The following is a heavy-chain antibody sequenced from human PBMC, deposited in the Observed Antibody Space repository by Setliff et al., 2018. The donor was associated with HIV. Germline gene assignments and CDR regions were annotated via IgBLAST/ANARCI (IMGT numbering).Heavy chain of an antibody. Sequence: AASVKVSCKASGYTFSSYGISWVRQAPGQGLEWMGGTIPMFGTANYAQKFQGRVTITTDESTSTAYMELSSLRSEDTAVYYCAPPYCSGGNCWSSASLPPAGWFDPWGQGTLVTVSS. CDR2: TIPMFGTA. J-gene: IGHJ5*02. CDR3: APPYCSGGNCWSSASLPPAGWFDP. CDR1: GYTFSSYG. D-gene: IGHD2-15*01. V-gene: IGHV1-69*05.